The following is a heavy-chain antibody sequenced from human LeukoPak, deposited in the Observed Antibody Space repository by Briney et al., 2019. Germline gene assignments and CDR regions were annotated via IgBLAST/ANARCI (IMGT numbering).Heavy chain of an antibody. V-gene: IGHV4-39*07. CDR2: IYYSGST. CDR3: ARVVVLEYDILTGYLDAYYMDV. Sequence: PSETLSLTCTVSGGSISSSSYYWGWIRQPPGTGLEWIGSIYYSGSTYYNPSLKSRVTISVDTSKNQFSLKLSSVTAADTAVYYCARVVVLEYDILTGYLDAYYMDVWGKGTTVTISS. D-gene: IGHD3-9*01. CDR1: GGSISSSSYY. J-gene: IGHJ6*03.